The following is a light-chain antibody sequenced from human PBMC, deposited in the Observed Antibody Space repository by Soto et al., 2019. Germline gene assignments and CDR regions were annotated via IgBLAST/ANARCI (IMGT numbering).Light chain of an antibody. J-gene: IGKJ2*01. V-gene: IGKV1-5*02. Sequence: DIQMPQPRSTLSESVGDIVTIICRASQSIGSRLAWYKKKQGKAPKLLIYDAFNLESGVPSRFSGSGSGTEFTLSIGSLQPDDFATYYCQQYDTYFRYTFGQGTKLEIK. CDR3: QQYDTYFRYT. CDR2: DAF. CDR1: QSIGSR.